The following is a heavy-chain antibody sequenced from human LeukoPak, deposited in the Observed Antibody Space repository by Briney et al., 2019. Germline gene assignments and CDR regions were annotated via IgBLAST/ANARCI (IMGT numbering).Heavy chain of an antibody. J-gene: IGHJ4*02. CDR3: ARGEDNADEYLREDY. CDR1: GFTFSDYY. CDR2: ITASGSTT. V-gene: IGHV3-11*01. D-gene: IGHD3-16*01. Sequence: GGSLRLSCAASGFTFSDYYMSWIRQAPGKGLEWVSYITASGSTTYYADSVKGRFTISRDNAKNSLYLQMNSLRAEDTAVYYCARGEDNADEYLREDYWGQGILVTVSS.